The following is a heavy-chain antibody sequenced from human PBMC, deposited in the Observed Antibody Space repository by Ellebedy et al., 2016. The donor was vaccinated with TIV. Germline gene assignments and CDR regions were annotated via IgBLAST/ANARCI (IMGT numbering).Heavy chain of an antibody. CDR1: GFTFSNYW. Sequence: GESLKISXAASGFTFSNYWMTWVRQAPGKGLEWVANIKQDGSDKYYVDSVKGRFTISRDNAKNSLYLQMDSLTAEDTAVYYCATTVARSYDYWGQGTLVTVSS. J-gene: IGHJ4*02. V-gene: IGHV3-7*01. CDR2: IKQDGSDK. CDR3: ATTVARSYDY.